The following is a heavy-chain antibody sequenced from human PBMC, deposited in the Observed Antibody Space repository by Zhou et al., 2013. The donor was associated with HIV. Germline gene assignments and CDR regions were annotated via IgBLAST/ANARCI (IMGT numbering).Heavy chain of an antibody. CDR3: ARDLLPTSHWTDSYYYGMDV. J-gene: IGHJ6*02. V-gene: IGHV1-18*01. D-gene: IGHD1-1*01. CDR1: GYTFTTSD. CDR2: ISVYNGNT. Sequence: QVQLVQSGAEVKKPGASVKVSCKASGYTFTTSDIHWVRQASGQGLEWMGWISVYNGNTNYAQKLQGRVAMTADTSTSTAYMDLRSLRSDDTALYYCARDLLPTSHWTDSYYYGMDVWGQGTTVTVSS.